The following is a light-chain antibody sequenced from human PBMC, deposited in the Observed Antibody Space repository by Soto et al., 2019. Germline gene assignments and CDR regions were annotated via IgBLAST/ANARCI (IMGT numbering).Light chain of an antibody. V-gene: IGKV3-20*01. CDR3: QQYGRSPLYFS. CDR1: QSVSSSY. J-gene: IGKJ3*01. CDR2: GAS. Sequence: EIVLTQSPGTLSLSPGERATLSCRASQSVSSSYLAWDQQKPGQSPRLLIYGASSRATGIPDRFSGSGAGTDFALTNSRLERDDLAVYYCQQYGRSPLYFSFGPGTKVDIK.